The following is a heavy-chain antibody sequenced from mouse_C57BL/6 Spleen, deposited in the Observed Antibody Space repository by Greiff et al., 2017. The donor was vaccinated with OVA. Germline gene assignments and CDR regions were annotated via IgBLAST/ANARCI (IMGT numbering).Heavy chain of an antibody. D-gene: IGHD1-1*01. V-gene: IGHV1-9*01. CDR2: IFPGRGST. J-gene: IGHJ2*01. Sequence: VQLQQSGADLMKPGASVKLSCTATGYTFTGYWIAWVKQRPGHGLEWIGVIFPGRGSTNYTETLKGKATFTAEKATNTAYMQLSSLTSEDSAIYYCARSDYGSSYGFDYWGQGTTLTVSA. CDR3: ARSDYGSSYGFDY. CDR1: GYTFTGYW.